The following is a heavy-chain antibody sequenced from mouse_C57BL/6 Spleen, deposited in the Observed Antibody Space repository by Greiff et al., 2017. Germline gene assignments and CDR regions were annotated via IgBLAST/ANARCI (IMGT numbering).Heavy chain of an antibody. J-gene: IGHJ1*03. CDR2: INPSNGGT. D-gene: IGHD1-1*01. V-gene: IGHV1-53*01. CDR1: GYTFTSYW. Sequence: QVQLQQPGTELVKPGASVKLSCKASGYTFTSYWMHWVKQRPGQGLEWLGNINPSNGGTNYNEKFKSKATLTVDKSSSTAYMQLSRLTYEDAAVYYCAREGHYYGSSYWYFDVWGTGTTVTVSS. CDR3: AREGHYYGSSYWYFDV.